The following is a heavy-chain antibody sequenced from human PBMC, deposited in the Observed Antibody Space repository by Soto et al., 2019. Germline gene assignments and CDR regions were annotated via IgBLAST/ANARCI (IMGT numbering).Heavy chain of an antibody. CDR1: GFTFSNYG. V-gene: IGHV3-33*01. D-gene: IGHD2-15*01. Sequence: PGGSLRLSCAASGFTFSNYGTHWVRQAPGKGLEWVSVIWYDGSEKYYADSVKGRFTISRDNSENTMYLQMKSLRVEDTAVYYCARRGGYSSSPIDYWGQGTLVTVSS. CDR3: ARRGGYSSSPIDY. J-gene: IGHJ4*02. CDR2: IWYDGSEK.